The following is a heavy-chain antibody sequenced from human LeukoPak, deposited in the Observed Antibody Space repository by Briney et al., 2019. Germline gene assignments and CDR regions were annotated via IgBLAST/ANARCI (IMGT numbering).Heavy chain of an antibody. CDR2: MNPNSGNT. V-gene: IGHV1-8*02. D-gene: IGHD3-22*01. J-gene: IGHJ4*02. CDR3: ARDYYDSSGYLHYFDY. CDR1: GYTFTSYD. Sequence: GASVKVSCKASGYTFTSYDINWVRQATGQGLEWMGWMNPNSGNTGYAQKLQGRVTMTTDTSTSTAYMELRSLRSDDTAVYYCARDYYDSSGYLHYFDYWGQGTLVTVSS.